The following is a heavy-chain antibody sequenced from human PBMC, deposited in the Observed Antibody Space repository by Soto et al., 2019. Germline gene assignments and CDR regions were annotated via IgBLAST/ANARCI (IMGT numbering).Heavy chain of an antibody. CDR1: EFSFSSYA. CDR2: ISFDGNII. J-gene: IGHJ4*02. D-gene: IGHD3-9*01. Sequence: GGSLRLSCAASEFSFSSYAMHWIRQAPGKGLEWVAVISFDGNIIQYADSVKGRFIISRDNSKNTLYLQMNSLRGEDTAVYYCARTFDTITYYFDYWGQGTLVTVSS. CDR3: ARTFDTITYYFDY. V-gene: IGHV3-30*16.